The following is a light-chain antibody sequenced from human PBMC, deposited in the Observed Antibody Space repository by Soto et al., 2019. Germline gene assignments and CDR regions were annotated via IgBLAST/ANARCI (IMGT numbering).Light chain of an antibody. V-gene: IGLV2-14*03. CDR1: SSDVGAYNY. CDR2: DVN. Sequence: QSALTQPASVSGSPGQSITISCTGTSSDVGAYNYVSWCQHHPGKAPELIIYDVNNRPSGVSNRFSGSKSGNTASLTISGLQADDEAYYYCTSYTTSSTGVFGGGTKLTVL. J-gene: IGLJ3*02. CDR3: TSYTTSSTGV.